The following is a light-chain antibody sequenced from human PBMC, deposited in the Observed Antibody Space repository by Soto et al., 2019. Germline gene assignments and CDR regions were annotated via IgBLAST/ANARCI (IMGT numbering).Light chain of an antibody. J-gene: IGKJ1*01. V-gene: IGKV1-9*01. CDR2: ASS. CDR1: QGIGTY. Sequence: IQLTQSPSSLSASVGDRVTVTCRASQGIGTYLVWYQQKSGKAPTVLIYASSTLQTGVPSRFSGSGSGTDFSLTISSLHPEAVATYYCQQVDSYPRTLGQGSKVDIK. CDR3: QQVDSYPRT.